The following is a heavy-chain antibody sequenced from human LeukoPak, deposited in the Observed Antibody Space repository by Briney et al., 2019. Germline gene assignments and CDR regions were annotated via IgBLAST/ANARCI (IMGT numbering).Heavy chain of an antibody. V-gene: IGHV1-46*01. J-gene: IGHJ4*02. CDR2: INPSGGST. D-gene: IGHD3-3*01. CDR1: GYTFTSYY. Sequence: ASVKVSCKASGYTFTSYYMHWVRQAPGQGLEWMGIINPSGGSTSYAQKFQGRVTMTRDMSTSTVYMELSSLRSEDTAVYYCASEGSGYYSSDYWGQGTLVTVSS. CDR3: ASEGSGYYSSDY.